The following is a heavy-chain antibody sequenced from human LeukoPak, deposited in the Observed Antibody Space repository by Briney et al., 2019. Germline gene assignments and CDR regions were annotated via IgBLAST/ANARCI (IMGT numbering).Heavy chain of an antibody. CDR1: GFTFTRYW. J-gene: IGHJ3*02. CDR2: IRANGETT. V-gene: IGHV3-23*01. Sequence: GGSLRLSCAASGFTFTRYWMNWVRQAPGKGLEWVSGIRANGETTYYADSVRGRFTISRDNSRSMVWLQMNSLTAEDTAMYYYGRDLNWGAFDIRGLGTLVTVSS. CDR3: GRDLNWGAFDI. D-gene: IGHD7-27*01.